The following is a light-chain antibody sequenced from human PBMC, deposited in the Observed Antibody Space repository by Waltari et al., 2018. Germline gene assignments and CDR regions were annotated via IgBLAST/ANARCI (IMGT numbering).Light chain of an antibody. CDR3: FSYASSYTSWV. J-gene: IGLJ3*02. CDR1: SSIVDDYNF. V-gene: IGLV2-11*01. Sequence: QSALPQPRSVSGSPGQSVTISCTGTSSIVDDYNFISWYRQHPGEAPKLMIYDVSKRPSGVPGRFSGSKSGNTASLTISGLQAEDEADYYCFSYASSYTSWVFGGGTKLTVL. CDR2: DVS.